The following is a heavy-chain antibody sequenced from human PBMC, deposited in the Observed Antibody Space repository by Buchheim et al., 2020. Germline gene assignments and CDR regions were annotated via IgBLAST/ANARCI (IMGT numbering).Heavy chain of an antibody. V-gene: IGHV1-46*01. CDR2: INPSGGST. D-gene: IGHD2-15*01. CDR1: GSTFTSYY. J-gene: IGHJ6*02. Sequence: QVQLVQSGAEVKKPGPSVKVSCKASGSTFTSYYMHWVRQAPGQGLEWMGMINPSGGSTTYAQKLQGRVTMTRDTSTSTVYMELSSLRSEDTAVYYCARMSAATDYYYGMDVWGQGTT. CDR3: ARMSAATDYYYGMDV.